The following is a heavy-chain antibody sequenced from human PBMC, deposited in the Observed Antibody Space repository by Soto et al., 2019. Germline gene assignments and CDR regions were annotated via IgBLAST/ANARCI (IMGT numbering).Heavy chain of an antibody. CDR3: ARVDRRWYPTRWFDN. CDR2: MNPNSGNT. Sequence: ASVKVSCKASGYTFTSYDINWVRQATGQGLEWMGWMNPNSGNTDYAQKFQGRVTMTRNTSISTAYMELSSLRSEDTAVYYCARVDRRWYPTRWFDNWGQGTLVTVSS. CDR1: GYTFTSYD. V-gene: IGHV1-8*01. D-gene: IGHD6-13*01. J-gene: IGHJ5*02.